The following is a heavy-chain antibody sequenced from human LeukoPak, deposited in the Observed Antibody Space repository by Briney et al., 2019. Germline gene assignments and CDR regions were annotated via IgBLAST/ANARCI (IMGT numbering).Heavy chain of an antibody. D-gene: IGHD3-16*01. V-gene: IGHV4-61*02. Sequence: SETLSLTCTVSGGSISSGSYYWSWIRQPAGKGLEWIGRIYTSGSTNYNPSLKSRVTISVDTSKNQFSLKLSSVTAADTAVYYCARVRTSGAPIYYYYYYMDVWGKGTTVTISS. CDR3: ARVRTSGAPIYYYYYYMDV. CDR2: IYTSGST. CDR1: GGSISSGSYY. J-gene: IGHJ6*03.